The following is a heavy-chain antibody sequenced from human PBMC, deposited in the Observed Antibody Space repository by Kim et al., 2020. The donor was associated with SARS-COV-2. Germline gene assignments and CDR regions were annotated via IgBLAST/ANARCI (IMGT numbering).Heavy chain of an antibody. D-gene: IGHD3-3*01. CDR3: ARQFAVGIRVRSDYDFWSGYYNEQYWYFDL. J-gene: IGHJ2*01. Sequence: SETLSLTCTVSGGSISSYYWSWIRQPPGKGLEWIGYIYYSGSTNYNPSLKSRVTISVDTSKNQFSLKLSSVTAADTAVYYCARQFAVGIRVRSDYDFWSGYYNEQYWYFDLWGRGTLVTVSS. V-gene: IGHV4-59*08. CDR2: IYYSGST. CDR1: GGSISSYY.